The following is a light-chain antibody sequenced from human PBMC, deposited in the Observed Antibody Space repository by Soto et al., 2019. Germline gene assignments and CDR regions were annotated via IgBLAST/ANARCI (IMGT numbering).Light chain of an antibody. J-gene: IGKJ1*01. CDR1: QSVSSY. V-gene: IGKV3-20*01. CDR2: GAS. Sequence: EVVLTQSPCTLSLSPGERGTLSCRASQSVSSYLAWYQQKPGQAPRLLIYGASSRAPGIPDRFSGSGSGTDFTLTISRLEPEDFAMYYCQQYGSSPKFGQGTKVDI. CDR3: QQYGSSPK.